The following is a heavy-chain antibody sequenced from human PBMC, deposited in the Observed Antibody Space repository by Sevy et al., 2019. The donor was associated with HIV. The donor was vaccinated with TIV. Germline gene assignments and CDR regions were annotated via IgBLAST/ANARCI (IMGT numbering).Heavy chain of an antibody. V-gene: IGHV3-30*04. J-gene: IGHJ4*02. CDR1: GFRLNTYA. CDR2: ISSTGNFE. Sequence: GGSLRLSCSASGFRLNTYAMHWVRQVPGKGLEWVSVISSTGNFESYAASVKGRFTISKANSKNTVSLQMNSLRPEDTAMYYCARDAGYTTKFHPLHWGQGTLVTVSS. CDR3: ARDAGYTTKFHPLH. D-gene: IGHD5-12*01.